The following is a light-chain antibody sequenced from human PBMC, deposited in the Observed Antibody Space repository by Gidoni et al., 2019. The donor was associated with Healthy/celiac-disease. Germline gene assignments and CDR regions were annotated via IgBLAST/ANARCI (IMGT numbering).Light chain of an antibody. Sequence: DIQITQSSSPLSASVGDRVTITRRANQSISSYLNWYQQKPGKAPKLLIDAASSVQSGVPSRFSGSGSREDFTLTISRLQPEDFATYYCQQSNSTPYTFGQGTKLEIK. CDR3: QQSNSTPYT. J-gene: IGKJ2*01. CDR2: AAS. V-gene: IGKV1-39*01. CDR1: QSISSY.